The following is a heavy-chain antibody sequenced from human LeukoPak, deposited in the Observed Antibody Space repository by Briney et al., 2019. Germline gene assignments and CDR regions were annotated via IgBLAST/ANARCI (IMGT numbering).Heavy chain of an antibody. CDR1: GFTFSGFG. D-gene: IGHD3-10*01. Sequence: PGGSLRLSCAASGFTFSGFGMHWVRQAPGKGLEWVAVISYDGSNKYYADSVKGRFTISRDNSKNTLYLQMSSLRAEDTAIYYCAKGSLYYYGSGDRDDAFDIWGQGTTVTVSS. CDR2: ISYDGSNK. V-gene: IGHV3-30*18. J-gene: IGHJ3*02. CDR3: AKGSLYYYGSGDRDDAFDI.